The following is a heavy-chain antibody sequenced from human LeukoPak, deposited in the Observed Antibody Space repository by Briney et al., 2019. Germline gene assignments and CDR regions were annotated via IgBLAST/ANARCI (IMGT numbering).Heavy chain of an antibody. V-gene: IGHV3-21*01. D-gene: IGHD3-3*01. CDR3: ARLFGVVTHGNY. CDR2: ISSSSSYI. CDR1: GFTVSSNY. Sequence: GGSLRLSCAASGFTVSSNYMNWVRQAPGKGLEWVSSISSSSSYIYYADSVKGRFTISRDNAKNSLYLQMNSLRAEDTAVYYCARLFGVVTHGNYWGQGTLVTVSS. J-gene: IGHJ4*02.